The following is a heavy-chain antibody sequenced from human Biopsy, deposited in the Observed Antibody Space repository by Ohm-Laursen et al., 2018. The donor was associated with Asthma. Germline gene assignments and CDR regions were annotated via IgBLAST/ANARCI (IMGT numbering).Heavy chain of an antibody. D-gene: IGHD5-18*01. CDR3: ARDFVDSAMDYFDY. CDR1: GGSVSSGSHY. Sequence: PSETLSLTCTVSGGSVSSGSHYWSWIRQPPGKGPEWIGYISYSGSTNYNPSLKSRVTISVDTSKNQFSLKLSSVTAADTAVYYCARDFVDSAMDYFDYWGQGTLVTVSS. CDR2: ISYSGST. J-gene: IGHJ4*02. V-gene: IGHV4-61*01.